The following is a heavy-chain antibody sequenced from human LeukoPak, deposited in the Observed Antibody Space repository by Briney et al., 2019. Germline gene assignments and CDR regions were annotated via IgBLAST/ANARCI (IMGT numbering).Heavy chain of an antibody. J-gene: IGHJ4*02. CDR1: GYTFSDYY. CDR2: INPNSGGT. V-gene: IGHV1-2*02. Sequence: ASVKVSCKASGYTFSDYYIHWVRQAPGQGLEWMGWINPNSGGTYYAQTFQGRVTMTRDASINTVYMELSRLRSDDTAVYYCARLVGATWWYYFDYWGQGTLVTVSS. D-gene: IGHD1-26*01. CDR3: ARLVGATWWYYFDY.